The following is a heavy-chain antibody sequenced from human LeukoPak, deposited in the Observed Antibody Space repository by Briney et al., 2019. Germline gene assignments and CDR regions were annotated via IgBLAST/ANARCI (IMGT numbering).Heavy chain of an antibody. D-gene: IGHD1-26*01. Sequence: PSETLSLTCTVSGYFINSGYYWGWIRQPPGKGLEWIGTIIHNEGTYHNPSLESRAIMSVDTSKNQFFLSLGSVTAADTAVYYCALVGANSAEPFYFDYWGQGALVTVSS. CDR1: GYFINSGYY. CDR2: IIHNEGT. V-gene: IGHV4-38-2*02. J-gene: IGHJ4*02. CDR3: ALVGANSAEPFYFDY.